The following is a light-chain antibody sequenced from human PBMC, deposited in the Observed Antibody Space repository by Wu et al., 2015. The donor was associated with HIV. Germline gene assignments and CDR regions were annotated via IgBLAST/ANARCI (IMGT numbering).Light chain of an antibody. CDR1: QSISSW. Sequence: DIQMTQSPSSLSASVGDRVTITCRASQSISSWLAWYQQKPGKAPKLLIYEASSLEGGVPSRFSGSGSATEFTLTINSLQPDDFATYYCQQYNSYPLTFGGGTKVEIK. J-gene: IGKJ4*01. CDR2: EAS. V-gene: IGKV1-5*03. CDR3: QQYNSYPLT.